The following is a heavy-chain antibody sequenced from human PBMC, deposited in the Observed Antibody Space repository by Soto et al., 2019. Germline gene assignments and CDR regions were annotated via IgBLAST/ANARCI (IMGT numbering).Heavy chain of an antibody. D-gene: IGHD6-13*01. CDR1: GFTFSSYS. CDR3: ARDLGYSSRDNYYYYGMDV. Sequence: GALRLSCAASGFTFSSYSMNWVRRAPGKGLEWVSSISGSSSYIYYADSVKGRFTISRDNAKNSLYLQMNSLRAEDTAVYYCARDLGYSSRDNYYYYGMDVWGQGTTVTVSS. J-gene: IGHJ6*02. V-gene: IGHV3-21*01. CDR2: ISGSSSYI.